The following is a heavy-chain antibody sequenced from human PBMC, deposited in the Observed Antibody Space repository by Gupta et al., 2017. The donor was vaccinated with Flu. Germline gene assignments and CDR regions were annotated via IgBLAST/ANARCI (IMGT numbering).Heavy chain of an antibody. D-gene: IGHD6-19*01. Sequence: EVQLVESGGGLVQPGGSLRLSCAASGFTFRSYWLHWVRKAPGKGLVWVSRISTDGSTTNYADSVKGRFTISRDNAKNTLYLQMNSLRAEDTAVYYCARVSGYDGIVVAATFDYWGQGALVTVSS. J-gene: IGHJ4*02. CDR1: GFTFRSYW. CDR2: ISTDGSTT. CDR3: ARVSGYDGIVVAATFDY. V-gene: IGHV3-74*01.